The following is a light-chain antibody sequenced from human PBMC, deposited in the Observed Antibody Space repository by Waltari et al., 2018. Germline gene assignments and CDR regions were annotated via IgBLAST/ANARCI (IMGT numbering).Light chain of an antibody. CDR3: QQYYSTCQ. CDR2: WAS. J-gene: IGKJ1*01. Sequence: DIVMTQSPDSLAVSLGERATINCKSSQSVSHSSNNKNYLAWYQQKPEQPPKLLIYWASTRESGVPDRFSGSGSGTDFTLTISSLQAEDVAVYYCQQYYSTCQFGQGTKVEIK. V-gene: IGKV4-1*01. CDR1: QSVSHSSNNKNY.